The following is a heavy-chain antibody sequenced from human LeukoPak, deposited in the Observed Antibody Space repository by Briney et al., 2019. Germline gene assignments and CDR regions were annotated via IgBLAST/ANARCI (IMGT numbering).Heavy chain of an antibody. CDR3: AREWGVPGSDYYYYGMDV. CDR1: GFTFSSYW. V-gene: IGHV3-7*01. J-gene: IGHJ6*02. CDR2: IKQDGSEK. D-gene: IGHD1-14*01. Sequence: GGSLKLSCAASGFTFSSYWMTWVRQAPGKGLEWVANIKQDGSEKYYVDSVKGRFTISRDNAKNSLYLKMNSLRADDTAVYYCAREWGVPGSDYYYYGMDVWGQGTTVTVSS.